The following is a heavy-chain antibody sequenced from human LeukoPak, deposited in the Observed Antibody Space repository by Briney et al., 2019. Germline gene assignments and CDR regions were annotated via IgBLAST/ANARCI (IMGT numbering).Heavy chain of an antibody. CDR2: IYNSGST. CDR3: ARGKGYSYGIDY. D-gene: IGHD5-18*01. Sequence: SQTLSLTCTVSGGSISSGEHYWSWIRQAPGKGLEWIGHIYNSGSTHYNPSLKSRVTISSDTSKNQFSLKLSSVTAADTAVYYCARGKGYSYGIDYWGQGTWSPSPQ. CDR1: GGSISSGEHY. J-gene: IGHJ4*02. V-gene: IGHV4-30-4*01.